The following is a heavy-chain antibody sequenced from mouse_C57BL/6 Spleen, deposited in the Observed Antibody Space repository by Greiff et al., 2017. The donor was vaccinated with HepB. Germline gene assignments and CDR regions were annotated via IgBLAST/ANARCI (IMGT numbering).Heavy chain of an antibody. CDR1: GYTFTSYW. CDR3: ARMRYSNYVGFDY. CDR2: IHPNSGST. V-gene: IGHV1-64*01. Sequence: VQLQQPGAELVKPGASVKLSCKASGYTFTSYWMHWVKQRPGQGLEWIGMIHPNSGSTNYNEKFKSKATLTVDKSSSTAYMQLSSLTSEDSAVYYCARMRYSNYVGFDYWGQGTTLTVSS. J-gene: IGHJ2*01. D-gene: IGHD2-5*01.